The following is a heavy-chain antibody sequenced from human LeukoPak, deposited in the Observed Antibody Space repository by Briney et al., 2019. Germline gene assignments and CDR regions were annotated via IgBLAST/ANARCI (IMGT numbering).Heavy chain of an antibody. CDR1: GFTVSSNY. V-gene: IGHV3-66*02. CDR3: AREGKPSSYYYGMDV. J-gene: IGHJ6*02. CDR2: IYSGGST. Sequence: PGGSLRLSCAASGFTVSSNYMSWVRQAPGKGLEWDSVIYSGGSTYYADSVKGRFTISRDNSKNTLYLQMNSLRAEDTAVYYCAREGKPSSYYYGMDVWGQGTTVTVSS.